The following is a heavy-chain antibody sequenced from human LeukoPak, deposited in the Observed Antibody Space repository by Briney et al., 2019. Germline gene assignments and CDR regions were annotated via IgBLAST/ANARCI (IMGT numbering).Heavy chain of an antibody. Sequence: PSQTLSLTCTVSGGSISSGGYYWSWIRQPAGKGLEWIGRIYTSGSTNYNPSLKSRVTISVDTSKNQFSLKLSSVTAADTAVYYCARDGAEDAFDIWGQGTMVTVSS. D-gene: IGHD4/OR15-4a*01. CDR1: GGSISSGGYY. J-gene: IGHJ3*02. CDR3: ARDGAEDAFDI. V-gene: IGHV4-61*02. CDR2: IYTSGST.